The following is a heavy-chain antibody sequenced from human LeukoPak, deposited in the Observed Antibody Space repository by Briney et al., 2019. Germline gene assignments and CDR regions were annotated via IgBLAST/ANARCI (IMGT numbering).Heavy chain of an antibody. Sequence: ASVKVSCKTSGYTFITSGFTWVRQAPGEGLEWMGWIATYNGDTKYAQKFQDRVIMTTDTSTRTAYMELRNLRSDDTAIYYCARDGGVGYCHATTCQSLDYWGHGTLVTVSS. J-gene: IGHJ4*01. CDR2: IATYNGDT. CDR1: GYTFITSG. CDR3: ARDGGVGYCHATTCQSLDY. V-gene: IGHV1-18*01. D-gene: IGHD5-12*01.